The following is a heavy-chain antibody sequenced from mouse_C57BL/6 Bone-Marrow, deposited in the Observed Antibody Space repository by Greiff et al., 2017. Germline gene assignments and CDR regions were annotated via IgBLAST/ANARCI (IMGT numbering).Heavy chain of an antibody. CDR1: GYTFTSYG. CDR2: IYPRSGNT. V-gene: IGHV1-81*01. J-gene: IGHJ4*01. CDR3: AESFWDYGARDY. D-gene: IGHD1-1*02. Sequence: VQLQQSGAELARPGASVKLSCKASGYTFTSYGISWVKQRTGQGLEWIGEIYPRSGNTYYNEKFKGKATLTADKSSSTAYMELRSLTSEDSAVYFCAESFWDYGARDYWGQGTSVTVSS.